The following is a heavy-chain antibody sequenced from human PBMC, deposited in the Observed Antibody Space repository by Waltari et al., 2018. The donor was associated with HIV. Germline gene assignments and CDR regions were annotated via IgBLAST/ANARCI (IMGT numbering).Heavy chain of an antibody. CDR1: GYNFTNYG. D-gene: IGHD3-22*01. CDR3: ARDHYYGISGYYSDY. CDR2: IRGYNGDT. Sequence: QVHLVQSGAELRKPGASVTVSCKASGYNFTNYGITWVRQAPGQGLEWMGWIRGYNGDTKYAQKVRGRVTMTTETSTSTAYLEMGSLRFDDTAVYYCARDHYYGISGYYSDYWGQGTLVTVSS. V-gene: IGHV1-18*01. J-gene: IGHJ4*02.